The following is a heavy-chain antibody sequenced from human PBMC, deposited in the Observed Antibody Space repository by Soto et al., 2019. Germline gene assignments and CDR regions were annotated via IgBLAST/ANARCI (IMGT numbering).Heavy chain of an antibody. D-gene: IGHD2-2*01. CDR2: MNPNSGNT. CDR1: GYTFTSYD. CDR3: ARVANCSSTSCYYYYGMDV. V-gene: IGHV1-8*01. J-gene: IGHJ6*02. Sequence: ASVKVSCKASGYTFTSYDINWVRQATGQGLEWMGWMNPNSGNTGYAQKFQGRVTMTRNTSISTAYMEPSSLRSEDTAVYYCARVANCSSTSCYYYYGMDVWGQGTTVTVSS.